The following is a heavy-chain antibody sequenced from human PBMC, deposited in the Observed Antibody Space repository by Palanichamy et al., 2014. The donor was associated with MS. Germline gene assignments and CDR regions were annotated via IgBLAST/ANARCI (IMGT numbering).Heavy chain of an antibody. V-gene: IGHV1-2*02. CDR2: INSNSGGT. CDR3: ARSGYYYGLDV. J-gene: IGHJ6*02. D-gene: IGHD3-22*01. Sequence: QVQLVQSGAEVKKPRASVKVSCKASGYTFPGYYIYWVRQAPGQGLEWVGWINSNSGGTNHTQKFQDRVTLTRDTSITTVYLELSRLTSDDTAVYYCARSGYYYGLDVWGQGTTVIVSS. CDR1: GYTFPGYY.